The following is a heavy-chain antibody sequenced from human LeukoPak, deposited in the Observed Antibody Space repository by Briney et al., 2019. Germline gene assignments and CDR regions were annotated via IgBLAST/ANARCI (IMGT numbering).Heavy chain of an antibody. J-gene: IGHJ6*02. Sequence: GGSLRLSCAASGFTVSSNYMSWVRQAPGKGLEWVSVIYSGGSSYYADSVKGRFTISRDNSKNTLYLQMNSLRAEDTAVYYCARTPPMMVGPWPDYYGMDVWGQGTTVTVSS. V-gene: IGHV3-53*01. CDR3: ARTPPMMVGPWPDYYGMDV. CDR1: GFTVSSNY. CDR2: IYSGGSS. D-gene: IGHD3-22*01.